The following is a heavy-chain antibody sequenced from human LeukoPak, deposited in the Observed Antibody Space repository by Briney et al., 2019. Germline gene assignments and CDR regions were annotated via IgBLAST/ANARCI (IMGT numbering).Heavy chain of an antibody. CDR1: GFTFVDYA. V-gene: IGHV3-9*01. D-gene: IGHD6-19*01. Sequence: PGRSLRLSCAASGFTFVDYAMHWVRQAPGKGLEWVSGISWNSGSIGYADSVKGRFTISRDNAKNSLYLQMNSLRAEDTALYYCAKDKAVAGRSYLFDYWGQGTLVTVSS. CDR3: AKDKAVAGRSYLFDY. J-gene: IGHJ4*02. CDR2: ISWNSGSI.